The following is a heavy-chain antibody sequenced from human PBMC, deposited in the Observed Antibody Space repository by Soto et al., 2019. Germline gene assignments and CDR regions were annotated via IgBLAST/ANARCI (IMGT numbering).Heavy chain of an antibody. J-gene: IGHJ6*02. CDR3: ARHRGVHYGMDV. CDR2: MNPNSGNT. CDR1: GYTFTSYD. D-gene: IGHD2-8*01. Sequence: QVQLVQSGAEVKKPGASVKVSCKASGYTFTSYDINWVRQATGQGLEWMGWMNPNSGNTGYAQKFQGRXXMXRXXSISTAYMELSSLRSEDTAVYYCARHRGVHYGMDVWGQGTTVTVSS. V-gene: IGHV1-8*01.